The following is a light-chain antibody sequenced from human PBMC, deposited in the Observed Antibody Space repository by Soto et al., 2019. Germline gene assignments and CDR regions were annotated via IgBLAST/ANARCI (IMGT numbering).Light chain of an antibody. CDR2: DVT. Sequence: QSALTQPRSVSGSPGQSVAISCTGTSSDVGGYNYVSWYQQHPGKAPKLMIYDVTKRPSGVPHRFSGSKSGNTASLTSSGLQAEDEADYYCCSYVGSYSYVFGTGTKLTVL. J-gene: IGLJ1*01. CDR3: CSYVGSYSYV. CDR1: SSDVGGYNY. V-gene: IGLV2-11*01.